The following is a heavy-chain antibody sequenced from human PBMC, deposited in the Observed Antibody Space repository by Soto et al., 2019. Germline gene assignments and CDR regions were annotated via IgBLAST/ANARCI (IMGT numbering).Heavy chain of an antibody. V-gene: IGHV3-23*01. CDR2: ISNSDDVG. CDR3: AKTVGATKLEDY. J-gene: IGHJ4*02. Sequence: VQLLESGGGLIHPGGSLRLSCSASGFSFKNHVMNWVRQAPGKGLEWVSSISNSDDVGFYADSVRGRFSVSRDISANTLYLEMIYLRVEDTAIYYCAKTVGATKLEDYWGQGTLVTVSS. D-gene: IGHD1-26*01. CDR1: GFSFKNHV.